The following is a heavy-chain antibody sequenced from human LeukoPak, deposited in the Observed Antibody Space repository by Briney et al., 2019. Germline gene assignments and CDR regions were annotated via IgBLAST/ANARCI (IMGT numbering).Heavy chain of an antibody. J-gene: IGHJ4*02. Sequence: PGGSLRLSCAASGFTFDDYGMSGVRQSPGKGLEWVSGINWNGCSTGYADSVKGRFTISREHAKNTLYLQMNSLRAEDTALYYCARPAPYDSSSFDYWGQGTLVSVSS. CDR1: GFTFDDYG. CDR2: INWNGCST. V-gene: IGHV3-20*04. D-gene: IGHD3-22*01. CDR3: ARPAPYDSSSFDY.